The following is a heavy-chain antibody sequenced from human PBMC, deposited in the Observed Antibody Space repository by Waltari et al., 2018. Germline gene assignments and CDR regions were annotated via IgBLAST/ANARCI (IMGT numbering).Heavy chain of an antibody. V-gene: IGHV1-69*04. CDR2: IIPILCIA. J-gene: IGHJ3*02. CDR1: GGTFSSYA. Sequence: QVQLVQSGAEVKKPGSSVKVSCKASGGTFSSYAISWVRQDPGQGLEWMGGIIPILCIANYAQKFQGRVTITADESTSTAYMELSSLRSEDTAVYYCARAVVADDAFDIWGQGTMVTVAS. CDR3: ARAVVADDAFDI. D-gene: IGHD2-15*01.